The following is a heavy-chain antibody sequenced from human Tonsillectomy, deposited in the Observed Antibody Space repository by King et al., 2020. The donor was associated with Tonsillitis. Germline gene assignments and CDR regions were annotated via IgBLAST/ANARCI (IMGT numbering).Heavy chain of an antibody. D-gene: IGHD3-3*01. CDR1: DDSISSDDYS. Sequence: LQLQESGSRLLKPPQTLSLTCAVSDDSISSDDYSWSWIRQPPGRGLEWIGNIFHSGRTRYNPSLKGRVFISVDRSKNHFSLKLTSVTAADTAVYFCARGSGRDSHDYMDVWGKGTTVTVSS. CDR3: ARGSGRDSHDYMDV. J-gene: IGHJ6*03. CDR2: IFHSGRT. V-gene: IGHV4-30-2*01.